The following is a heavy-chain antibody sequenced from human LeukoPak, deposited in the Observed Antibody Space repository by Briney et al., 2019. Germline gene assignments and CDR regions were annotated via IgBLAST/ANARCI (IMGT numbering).Heavy chain of an antibody. V-gene: IGHV3-21*01. CDR1: GLTFTSYI. J-gene: IGHJ6*02. CDR2: ISGSGAYI. Sequence: GGSLRLSCETSGLTFTSYIMHWVRQAPGKGLEWVSSISGSGAYIYYADSVKGRFTISRDNAKNSLYLQMNSLRVEDTAVYYCARDERNLGSGSNGMDVWGQGTTVTVSS. D-gene: IGHD2-15*01. CDR3: ARDERNLGSGSNGMDV.